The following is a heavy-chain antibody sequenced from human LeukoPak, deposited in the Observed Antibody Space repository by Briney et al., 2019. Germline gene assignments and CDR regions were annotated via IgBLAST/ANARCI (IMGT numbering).Heavy chain of an antibody. CDR3: SRGLDSRKLGY. J-gene: IGHJ4*02. CDR1: GASFSSGDQY. D-gene: IGHD3-22*01. V-gene: IGHV4-31*03. Sequence: SQTLSLTCTVSGASFSSGDQYWNLIRQSPGKGLEWIGSIHPSVRLYNNPSLESRVTISIDTSNNQFSLNLNSVTAADTAVYFCSRGLDSRKLGYWGQGTLVTVSS. CDR2: IHPSVRL.